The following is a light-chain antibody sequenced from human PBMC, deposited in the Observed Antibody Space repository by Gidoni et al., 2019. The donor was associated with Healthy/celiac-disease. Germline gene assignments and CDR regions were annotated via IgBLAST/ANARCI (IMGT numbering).Light chain of an antibody. Sequence: DIQMTQSPSSLSASVGDRVTITCRASQGIRHDLGWFQQKPGKAPKRLIYAASTLESWVPSRFSGSGSGTEFTLTIRSLQPEDFATYYCLQHNSYPRTFGQGTKLEIK. CDR2: AAS. CDR3: LQHNSYPRT. CDR1: QGIRHD. V-gene: IGKV1-17*01. J-gene: IGKJ2*01.